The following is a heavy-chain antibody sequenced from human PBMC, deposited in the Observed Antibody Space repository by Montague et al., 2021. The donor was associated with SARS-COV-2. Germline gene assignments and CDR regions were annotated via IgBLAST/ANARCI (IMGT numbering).Heavy chain of an antibody. CDR3: ARDVDPNSWDGMDV. J-gene: IGHJ6*02. CDR2: ISSGSGSSI. V-gene: IGHV3-48*03. Sequence: SLRLSCAASGLSFSSYEMNWARQAPGKGLEWISYISSGSGSSIHYADSVRGRFTISRANAKNSLYLQMNGLRAEDTAIYYCARDVDPNSWDGMDVWGQGTTVTVSS. CDR1: GLSFSSYE. D-gene: IGHD2-15*01.